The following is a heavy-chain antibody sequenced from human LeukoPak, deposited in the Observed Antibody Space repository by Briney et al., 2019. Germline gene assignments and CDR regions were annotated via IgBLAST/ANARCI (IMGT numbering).Heavy chain of an antibody. CDR1: GFTFSSYA. D-gene: IGHD6-13*01. V-gene: IGHV3-23*01. CDR2: IIIRGVST. CDR3: AKFRGVPLDSWSFDY. Sequence: GGSLRVSCAASGFTFSSYAMSWVRPAPGKGREWVSTIIIRGVSTYYADSVKGRFTNSRDNSKNTLYMRMSGLRAEDTDVYYCAKFRGVPLDSWSFDYWGLGTLVTVSS. J-gene: IGHJ4*02.